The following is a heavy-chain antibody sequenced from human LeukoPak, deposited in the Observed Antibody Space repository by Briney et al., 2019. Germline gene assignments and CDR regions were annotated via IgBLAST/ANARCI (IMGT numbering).Heavy chain of an antibody. Sequence: SETLSLTCTVSGGSISSSIYYWSWIRQPPGKGLEWIGEINHSGSTNYNPSLKSRVTISVDTSKNQFSLKLSSVTAADTAVYYCARCGNWNYRHYFDYWGQGTLVTVSS. D-gene: IGHD1-7*01. CDR2: INHSGST. J-gene: IGHJ4*02. CDR3: ARCGNWNYRHYFDY. V-gene: IGHV4-39*07. CDR1: GGSISSSIYY.